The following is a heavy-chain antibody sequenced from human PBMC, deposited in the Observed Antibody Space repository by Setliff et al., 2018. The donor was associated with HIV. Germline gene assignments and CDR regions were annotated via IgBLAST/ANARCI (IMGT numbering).Heavy chain of an antibody. CDR2: IYRSGST. CDR1: GGSVSNYY. V-gene: IGHV4-4*07. CDR3: AREVFGSGWYADS. D-gene: IGHD6-19*01. J-gene: IGHJ4*02. Sequence: NPSETLSLTCTVSGGSVSNYYWTWIRQPAGQGLEWIGRIYRSGSTNYNTPLESRVTMSVDTSKNQFSLKLSSVTAADTAVYYCAREVFGSGWYADSWGQGTLVTVSS.